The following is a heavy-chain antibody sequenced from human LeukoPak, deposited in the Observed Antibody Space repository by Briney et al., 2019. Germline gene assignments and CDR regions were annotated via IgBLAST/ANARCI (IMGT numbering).Heavy chain of an antibody. Sequence: GGSLRLSCAAPGFTVIGDYVSWIRQAPGKGLEWVSYISSSGSTIYYADSVKGRFTISRDNAKNSLYLQMNSLRAEDTAVYYCASLLYYDSSGLGYWGQGTLVTVSS. CDR3: ASLLYYDSSGLGY. D-gene: IGHD3-22*01. CDR1: GFTVIGDY. J-gene: IGHJ4*02. CDR2: ISSSGSTI. V-gene: IGHV3-11*01.